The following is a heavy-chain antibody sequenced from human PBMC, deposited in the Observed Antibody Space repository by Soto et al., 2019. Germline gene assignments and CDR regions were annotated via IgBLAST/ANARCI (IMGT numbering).Heavy chain of an antibody. V-gene: IGHV4-30-4*01. CDR3: ARVYDFWSGYYYRPRESNWFDP. Sequence: SETLSLTCTVSGGSISSGDYYWSWIRQPPGKGLEWIGYIYYSGSTYYNPSLKSRVTISVDTSKNQFSLKLSSVTAADTAVYYCARVYDFWSGYYYRPRESNWFDPWGQGTLVTVSS. CDR2: IYYSGST. J-gene: IGHJ5*02. CDR1: GGSISSGDYY. D-gene: IGHD3-3*01.